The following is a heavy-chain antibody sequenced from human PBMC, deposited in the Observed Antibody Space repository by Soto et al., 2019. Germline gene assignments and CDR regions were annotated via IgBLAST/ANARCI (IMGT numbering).Heavy chain of an antibody. V-gene: IGHV1-2*02. J-gene: IGHJ6*02. CDR1: GYTFTGYY. D-gene: IGHD1-26*01. CDR2: INPNSGDT. CDR3: AKGGAIVAAGTRVYLYNAMDV. Sequence: ASVKVSCKASGYTFTGYYVHWVRQAPGQGLEWMGWINPNSGDTYLAQRFQGRVTMNRDTSIGTAYMELRGLTADDTAEYYCAKGGAIVAAGTRVYLYNAMDVWGQGTTVTVSS.